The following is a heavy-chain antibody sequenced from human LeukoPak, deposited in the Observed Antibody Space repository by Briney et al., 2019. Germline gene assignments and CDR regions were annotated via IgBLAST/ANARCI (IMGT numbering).Heavy chain of an antibody. CDR1: GFIFSSYR. CDR2: ISSRGTY. Sequence: GGSLRLSCAASGFIFSSYRMNWVRQAPGKGLVWVSSISSRGTYYADSVRGRFTISRDNAKNSLYLQMNSLRAEDTAVYYCARDLYGDYAHDYWGQGTLVTASS. J-gene: IGHJ4*02. CDR3: ARDLYGDYAHDY. D-gene: IGHD4-17*01. V-gene: IGHV3-21*01.